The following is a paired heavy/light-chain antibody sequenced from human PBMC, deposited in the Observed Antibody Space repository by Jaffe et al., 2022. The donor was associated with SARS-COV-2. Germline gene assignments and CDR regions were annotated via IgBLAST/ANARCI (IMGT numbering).Light chain of an antibody. CDR2: LNNDGSH. V-gene: IGLV4-69*01. CDR1: SGHSHYA. J-gene: IGLJ3*02. CDR3: QTWGIDTQV. Sequence: QLVLTQSPSASASLGASVKLTCTLSSGHSHYAIAWHQQQPEKGPRYLMKLNNDGSHNKGDGIPDRFSGSSSGADRYLTISSLQSEDEADYYCQTWGIDTQVFGGGTKLTVL.
Heavy chain of an antibody. V-gene: IGHV4-39*01. Sequence: QLHLQESGPGLVKPSETLSLTCTVSGDSITTSDYYWGWIRQPPGKGLEWIGSIYYSGNTYYNPSLMSRVTMSVDTSKSQFSLKLSSVTAADTAMYYCGRLSFRSNGPGGQCDYWGQGTVVTVSS. CDR1: GDSITTSDYY. CDR3: GRLSFRSNGPGGQCDY. CDR2: IYYSGNT. D-gene: IGHD3-10*01. J-gene: IGHJ4*02.